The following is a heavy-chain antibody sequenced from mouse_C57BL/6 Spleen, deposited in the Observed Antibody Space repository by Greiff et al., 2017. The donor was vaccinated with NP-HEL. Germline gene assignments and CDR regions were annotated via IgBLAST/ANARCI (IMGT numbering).Heavy chain of an antibody. Sequence: VQLQESGGGLVQPGGSLSLSCAASGFTFTDYYMSWVRQPPGKALEWLGFIRNKANGYTTEYSASVKGRFTISRDNSQSILYLQMNALRAEDSATYYCARYYDGYLYAMDYWGQGTSVTVSS. CDR3: ARYYDGYLYAMDY. CDR1: GFTFTDYY. CDR2: IRNKANGYTT. J-gene: IGHJ4*01. V-gene: IGHV7-3*01. D-gene: IGHD2-3*01.